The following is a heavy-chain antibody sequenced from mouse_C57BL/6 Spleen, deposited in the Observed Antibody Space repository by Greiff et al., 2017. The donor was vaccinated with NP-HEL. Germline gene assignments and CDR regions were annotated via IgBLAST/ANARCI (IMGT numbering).Heavy chain of an antibody. J-gene: IGHJ2*01. Sequence: EVQLQQSGPVLVKPGASVKMSCKASGYTFTDYYMNWVKQSHGKSLEWIGVINPYNGGTSYNQKFKGKATLTVDKSSSTAYMELNSLTSEDSAVYYCARAGTGLDYWGQGTTLTVSS. V-gene: IGHV1-19*01. D-gene: IGHD4-1*01. CDR1: GYTFTDYY. CDR2: INPYNGGT. CDR3: ARAGTGLDY.